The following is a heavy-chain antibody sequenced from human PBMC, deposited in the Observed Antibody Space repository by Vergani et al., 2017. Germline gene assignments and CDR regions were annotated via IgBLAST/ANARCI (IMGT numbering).Heavy chain of an antibody. Sequence: EVQLLESGGGLVQPGGSLRLSCAASGFTFSSYAMSWVRQAPGKGLEWVSAISGSGGSTYYADSVKGRFTISRDNSKNRLYLQMNSLRAEDTAVYYCANHYGSGSPFDYWGQGTLVTVSS. D-gene: IGHD3-10*01. V-gene: IGHV3-23*01. J-gene: IGHJ4*02. CDR3: ANHYGSGSPFDY. CDR2: ISGSGGST. CDR1: GFTFSSYA.